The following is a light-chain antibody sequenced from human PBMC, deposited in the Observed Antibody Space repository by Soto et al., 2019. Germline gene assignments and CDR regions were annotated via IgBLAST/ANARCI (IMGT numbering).Light chain of an antibody. CDR3: SSYTSSTPLGYV. Sequence: QSALTQPASVSGSPGQSITISCTGTSSDVGGYNFVSWYQQHPGKAPKLMIYEVSNRPSGVSNRFSGSKSGNTASLTISGLQAEDAADYYCSSYTSSTPLGYVFGTGSKLTVL. J-gene: IGLJ1*01. CDR1: SSDVGGYNF. CDR2: EVS. V-gene: IGLV2-14*01.